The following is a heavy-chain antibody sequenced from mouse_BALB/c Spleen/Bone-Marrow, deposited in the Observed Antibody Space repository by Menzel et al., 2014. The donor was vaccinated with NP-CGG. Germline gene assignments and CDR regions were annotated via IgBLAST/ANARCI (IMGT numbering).Heavy chain of an antibody. D-gene: IGHD3-3*01. CDR2: IYPGDGDT. J-gene: IGHJ2*01. CDR3: ARRGPGFDY. Sequence: QVHVKQSGAELVRPGSSVKISCKASGYAFSSYWMNWVKQRPGQGLEWIGQIYPGDGDTNYNGKFKGKATLTADKSSSTAYMQLNSQTSEDSAVYFCARRGPGFDYWGQGTTLTVSS. CDR1: GYAFSSYW. V-gene: IGHV1-80*01.